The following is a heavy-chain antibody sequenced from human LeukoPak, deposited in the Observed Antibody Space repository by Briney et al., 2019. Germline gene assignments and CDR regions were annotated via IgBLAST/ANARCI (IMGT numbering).Heavy chain of an antibody. CDR1: GGSISSYY. D-gene: IGHD3-9*01. V-gene: IGHV4-4*07. Sequence: SETLSLTCTVSGGSISSYYWSWIRQPAGKGLEWIGRIYTSGSTNYNPSLKSRVTISVDKSKSHFSLKLSSVTAADTAVYYCARDSLDILTGYFDYWGQGTLVTVSS. J-gene: IGHJ4*02. CDR3: ARDSLDILTGYFDY. CDR2: IYTSGST.